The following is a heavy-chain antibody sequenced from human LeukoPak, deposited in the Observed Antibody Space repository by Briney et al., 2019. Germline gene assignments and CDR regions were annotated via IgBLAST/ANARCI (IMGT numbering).Heavy chain of an antibody. CDR2: IYSSGST. CDR1: GGSISNKY. D-gene: IGHD3-10*01. Sequence: SETLSLTCTVSGGSISNKYWSWIRQPAGKGLEWIGRIYSSGSTNYNPSLKSRVTMSVDTSKNQFSLKLSSVTAADTAMYYCARSAITMVRGLIIRGWYFDLWGRGTLVTVSS. J-gene: IGHJ2*01. V-gene: IGHV4-4*07. CDR3: ARSAITMVRGLIIRGWYFDL.